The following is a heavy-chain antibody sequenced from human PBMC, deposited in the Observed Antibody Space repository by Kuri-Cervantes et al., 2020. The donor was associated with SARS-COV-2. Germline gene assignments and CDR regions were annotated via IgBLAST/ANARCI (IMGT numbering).Heavy chain of an antibody. CDR3: ARVMARRGYGLSDAFDI. J-gene: IGHJ3*02. CDR2: IYPGDSDT. CDR1: GYSFNSYW. V-gene: IGHV5-51*01. Sequence: GESLKISCKGFGYSFNSYWIGWVRQMPGKGLEWMGIIYPGDSDTRYSPSFQGQVTISADKSISTAYLQWSSLKASDTAMYYCARVMARRGYGLSDAFDIWGQGTMVTVSS. D-gene: IGHD3-22*01.